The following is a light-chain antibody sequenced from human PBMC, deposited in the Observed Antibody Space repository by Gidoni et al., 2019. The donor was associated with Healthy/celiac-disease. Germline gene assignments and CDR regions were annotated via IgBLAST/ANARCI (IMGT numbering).Light chain of an antibody. CDR2: SHN. CDR1: SSNIGSNT. CDR3: AAWDDSLKGV. J-gene: IGLJ2*01. V-gene: IGLV1-44*01. Sequence: QSVLTQPPSASGTPGQRVTISCSGSSSNIGSNTVNWYQQLPGPAPKLLIHSHNQRPSGVPDRLSGSKSGTSASLAISGLQSEDEADYYCAAWDDSLKGVFGGGTKLTVL.